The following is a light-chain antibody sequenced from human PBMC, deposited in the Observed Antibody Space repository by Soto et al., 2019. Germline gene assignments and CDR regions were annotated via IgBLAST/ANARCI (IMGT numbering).Light chain of an antibody. CDR2: EVN. J-gene: IGLJ1*01. V-gene: IGLV2-8*01. CDR3: SSYAGSSNV. CDR1: AIDVGVYNY. Sequence: QSALTQPPSVPGSPGHSVAFSGTGTAIDVGVYNYVSWYKQHPGKAPKLMIYEVNKRPSGVPDRFSGSNSGNTASLTVSGLQAEDEADYYCSSYAGSSNVFGTGTKLTVL.